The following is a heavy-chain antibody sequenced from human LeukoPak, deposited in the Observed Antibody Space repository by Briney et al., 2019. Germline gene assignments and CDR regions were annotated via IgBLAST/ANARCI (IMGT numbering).Heavy chain of an antibody. J-gene: IGHJ3*02. V-gene: IGHV3-30*02. CDR1: GFTFSSYG. CDR2: IRYDGSNK. CDR3: AKDLLGQWLILSDAFDI. D-gene: IGHD6-19*01. Sequence: GGSLRLSCAASGFTFSSYGMHWVRQAPGKGLEWVAFIRYDGSNKYYADSVKGRFTIYRDNSKNTLYLQMNSLRAEDTAVYYCAKDLLGQWLILSDAFDIWGQGTMVTVSS.